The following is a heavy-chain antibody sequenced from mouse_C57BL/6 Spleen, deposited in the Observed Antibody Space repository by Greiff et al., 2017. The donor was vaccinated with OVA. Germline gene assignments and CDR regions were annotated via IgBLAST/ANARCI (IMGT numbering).Heavy chain of an antibody. CDR3: ASDGVAY. CDR2: ISYDGSN. J-gene: IGHJ3*01. Sequence: VQLKQSGPGLVKPSQSLSLTCSVTGYSITSGYYWNWIRQFPGNKLEWMGYISYDGSNNYNPSLKNRISITRDTSKNQFFLKLNSVTTEDTATYYCASDGVAYWGQGTLVTVSA. V-gene: IGHV3-6*01. CDR1: GYSITSGYY.